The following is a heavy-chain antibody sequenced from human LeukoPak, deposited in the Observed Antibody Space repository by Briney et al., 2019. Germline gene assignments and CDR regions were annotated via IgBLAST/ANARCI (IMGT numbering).Heavy chain of an antibody. CDR1: GESISSGRNY. D-gene: IGHD1-14*01. CDR2: MFTSGTT. CDR3: TRLGNPRMAVAGSLDDGFDV. J-gene: IGHJ3*01. Sequence: SQTLSLTCSVSGESISSGRNYWSWIRQPAGKEPEWIGRMFTSGTTSYNPSLKSRVTISVDTSKNQFSLKLSSVTAADTAVYYCTRLGNPRMAVAGSLDDGFDVWGEGTMVTVSS. V-gene: IGHV4-61*02.